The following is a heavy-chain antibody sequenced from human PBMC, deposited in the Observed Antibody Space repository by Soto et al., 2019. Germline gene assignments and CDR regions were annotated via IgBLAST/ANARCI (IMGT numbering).Heavy chain of an antibody. CDR2: IIPIFGTP. CDR1: GDTFNTFA. Sequence: SVKFSCKASGDTFNTFAISWVRQAPGQGLQWMGGIIPIFGTPDYAQHFPGRVTISADESTNTAYLELSSLRSEDTAVYYCARSPGITGTRASQYAMDVWGQGTTVTVSS. D-gene: IGHD1-20*01. CDR3: ARSPGITGTRASQYAMDV. V-gene: IGHV1-69*13. J-gene: IGHJ6*02.